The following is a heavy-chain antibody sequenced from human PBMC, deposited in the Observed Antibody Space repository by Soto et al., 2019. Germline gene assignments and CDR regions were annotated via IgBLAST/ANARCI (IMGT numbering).Heavy chain of an antibody. CDR1: GYTFTSNA. V-gene: IGHV1-3*01. D-gene: IGHD2-15*01. J-gene: IGHJ3*02. Sequence: ASVKVSCKASGYTFTSNALHWVRQAPGQGLEWMGWINAGNGDTKYSQKFQGRVTISRDTSASTSYMDLSSLRSEDTAVYYCARGPYVALRDLFHIWCQGPMVTVSS. CDR3: ARGPYVALRDLFHI. CDR2: INAGNGDT.